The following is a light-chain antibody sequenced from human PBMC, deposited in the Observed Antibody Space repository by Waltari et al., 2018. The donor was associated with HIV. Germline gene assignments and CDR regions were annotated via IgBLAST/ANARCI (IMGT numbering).Light chain of an antibody. CDR3: QSFDNGLSGV. V-gene: IGLV1-40*01. CDR2: RNT. J-gene: IGLJ2*01. CDR1: SSNTRASND. Sequence: QSVLTQPPPLSGAPGRRVTIPWPGTSSNTRASNDVHWYQQLPGTAPKLLIYRNTNRPSGVPDRFSGSKSGTSASLAITGLRAEDEADYFCQSFDNGLSGVFGGGTKLTVL.